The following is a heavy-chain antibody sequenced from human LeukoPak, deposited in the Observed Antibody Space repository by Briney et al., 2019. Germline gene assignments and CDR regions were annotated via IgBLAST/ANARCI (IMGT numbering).Heavy chain of an antibody. CDR1: GFTFSSYG. J-gene: IGHJ4*02. V-gene: IGHV3-33*01. Sequence: GGSPRLSCAASGFTFSSYGMHWVRQAPGKGLEWVAIMWYDGSNKYYTDSVKGRFTISRDNSKNTLYLQMSSLRVEDTAVYYCAREDTALVIAYWGQGTLVTVSS. D-gene: IGHD5-18*01. CDR3: AREDTALVIAY. CDR2: MWYDGSNK.